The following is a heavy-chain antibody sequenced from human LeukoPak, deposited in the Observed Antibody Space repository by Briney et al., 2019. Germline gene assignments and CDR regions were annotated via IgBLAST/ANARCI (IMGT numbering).Heavy chain of an antibody. D-gene: IGHD3-10*01. CDR2: IYPGDSDT. V-gene: IGHV5-51*01. CDR3: ARRLLWFGELYYFDY. Sequence: GESLKISCKGSGYSFTSYWIGWVRQMPGKGLEWLGIIYPGDSDTRYSPSFQGQVTISADKSTSTAHLQWSSLKASDTAMYYCARRLLWFGELYYFDYWGQGTLVTVSS. J-gene: IGHJ4*02. CDR1: GYSFTSYW.